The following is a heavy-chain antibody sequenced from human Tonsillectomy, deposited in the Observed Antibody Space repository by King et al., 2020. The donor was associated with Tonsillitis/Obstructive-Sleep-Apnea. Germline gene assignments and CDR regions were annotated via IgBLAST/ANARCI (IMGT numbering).Heavy chain of an antibody. CDR3: ARVDYDAGGYYGMDV. CDR1: GGSFSGYY. Sequence: VQLQQWGAGLLKPSEPLSLTCGVSGGSFSGYYWNWLRQAPGKGLEWIAEINHGGNTNYNPSLRRRVTMSVDTSKQQISLRLSSVTAADTAVYYCARVDYDAGGYYGMDVWGQGTTVTVSS. CDR2: INHGGNT. V-gene: IGHV4-34*01. J-gene: IGHJ6*02. D-gene: IGHD4/OR15-4a*01.